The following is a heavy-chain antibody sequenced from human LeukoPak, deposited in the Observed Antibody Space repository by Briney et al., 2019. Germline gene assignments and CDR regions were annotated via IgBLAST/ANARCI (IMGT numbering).Heavy chain of an antibody. J-gene: IGHJ5*02. CDR1: GFTFDDYA. Sequence: PGGSLRLSCAASGFTFDDYAMHWVRQAPGKGLEWVSGISWNSGSIGYADSVKGRFTISRDNAKNSLYLQMNSLRAEDTALYYCAKAPGAYYDMGNWFDPWGQGTLVTVSS. CDR3: AKAPGAYYDMGNWFDP. D-gene: IGHD3-22*01. CDR2: ISWNSGSI. V-gene: IGHV3-9*01.